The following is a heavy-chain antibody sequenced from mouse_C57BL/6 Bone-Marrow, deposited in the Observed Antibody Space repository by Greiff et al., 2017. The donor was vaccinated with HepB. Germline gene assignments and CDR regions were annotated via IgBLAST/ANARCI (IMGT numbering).Heavy chain of an antibody. J-gene: IGHJ4*01. CDR3: ARTRQLKPLGAIDY. Sequence: EVKLMESGGGLVQPGGSLKLSCAASGFTFSDYYMYWVRQTPEKRLEWVAYISNGGGSTYYPDTVKGRFTISRDNAKNTLYLQMSRLKSEDTAMYYCARTRQLKPLGAIDYRGQGTSVTGSS. CDR1: GFTFSDYY. CDR2: ISNGGGST. V-gene: IGHV5-12*01. D-gene: IGHD3-2*02.